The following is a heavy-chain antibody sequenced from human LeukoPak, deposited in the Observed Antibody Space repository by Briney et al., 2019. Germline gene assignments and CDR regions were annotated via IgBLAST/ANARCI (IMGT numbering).Heavy chain of an antibody. CDR1: GFTFSSYA. D-gene: IGHD3/OR15-3a*01. J-gene: IGHJ6*02. V-gene: IGHV3-30-3*01. CDR2: ISYDGSNK. Sequence: GRSLRLSCAASGFTFSSYAMHWVRQAPGKGLEWVAVISYDGSNKYYADSVKGRFTISRDNSKNTLYLQMNSLRAEDTAVYYCARRLWTGSNLCYYGMDVWGRGTTITVSS. CDR3: ARRLWTGSNLCYYGMDV.